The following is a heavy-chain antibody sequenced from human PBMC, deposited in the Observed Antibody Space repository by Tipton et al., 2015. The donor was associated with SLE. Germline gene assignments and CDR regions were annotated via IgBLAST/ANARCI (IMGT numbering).Heavy chain of an antibody. Sequence: TLSLTCTVSGDSLSTNYWNWIRQPAGKGLGWIGRIYGSGSPTHYNPSLESRVTMSVDKSRKQFSLKLTSGTAADTAVYYCARRGWVDAFDIWGQGTMVIVSS. CDR2: IYGSGSPT. D-gene: IGHD6-19*01. CDR3: ARRGWVDAFDI. J-gene: IGHJ3*02. V-gene: IGHV4-4*07. CDR1: GDSLSTNY.